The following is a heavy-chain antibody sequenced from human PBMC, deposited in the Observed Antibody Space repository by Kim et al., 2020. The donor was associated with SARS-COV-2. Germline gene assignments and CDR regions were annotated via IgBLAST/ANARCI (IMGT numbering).Heavy chain of an antibody. Sequence: SETLSLTCTVSGGSISSSSYYWGWIRQPPGKGLEWIGSIYYSGSTYYNPSLKSRVTISVDTSKNQFSLKLSSVTAADTAVYYCARAEGGFYGGPDYWGQGTLVTVSS. CDR2: IYYSGST. J-gene: IGHJ4*02. D-gene: IGHD4-17*01. CDR3: ARAEGGFYGGPDY. CDR1: GGSISSSSYY. V-gene: IGHV4-39*01.